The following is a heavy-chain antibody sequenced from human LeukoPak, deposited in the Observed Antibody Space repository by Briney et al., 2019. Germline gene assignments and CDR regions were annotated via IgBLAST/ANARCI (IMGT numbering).Heavy chain of an antibody. CDR2: IDPSDSDT. D-gene: IGHD5-18*01. J-gene: IGHJ4*02. Sequence: GESLKISCKASGYRFTTYWIGWVRQMPGKGLEWMGIIDPSDSDTRYTPSFQGQVTISADKSLTTAYLQWNSLKASDTALYYCVRQTAMGRSGDYWGQGTLVTVSS. V-gene: IGHV5-51*01. CDR3: VRQTAMGRSGDY. CDR1: GYRFTTYW.